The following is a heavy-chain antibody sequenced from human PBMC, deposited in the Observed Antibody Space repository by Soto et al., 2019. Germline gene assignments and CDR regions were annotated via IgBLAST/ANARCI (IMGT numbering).Heavy chain of an antibody. J-gene: IGHJ4*02. CDR1: GGSFSGYY. CDR2: VSHSGGI. V-gene: IGHV4-34*01. CDR3: ARGPRDDWPLCAY. Sequence: PSETLSLTCGVHGGSFSGYYWTWIRQSPGKGLEWIGEVSHSGGINYSPSIKGRVTISVDTSNNTFSLKLSSVTAADTAVYFCARGPRDDWPLCAYWGPGVLVTVSS. D-gene: IGHD3-9*01.